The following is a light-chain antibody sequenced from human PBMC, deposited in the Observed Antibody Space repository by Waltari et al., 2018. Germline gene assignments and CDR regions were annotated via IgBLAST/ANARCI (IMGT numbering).Light chain of an antibody. J-gene: IGKJ5*01. CDR3: QQRSNWPPIT. Sequence: EIVLTQSPATLSLSPGERPTLSCRASQSVSSYLAWYQQKPGQAPRLLIYDASNRATGIPARFSGSGSGTDVTLTISSLEPEDFAVYYCQQRSNWPPITFGQGTRLEIK. CDR1: QSVSSY. CDR2: DAS. V-gene: IGKV3-11*01.